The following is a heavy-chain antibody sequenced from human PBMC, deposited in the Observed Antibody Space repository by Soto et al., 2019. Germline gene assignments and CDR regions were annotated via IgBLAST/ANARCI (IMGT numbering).Heavy chain of an antibody. V-gene: IGHV5-51*01. Sequence: PGESLKISCKGSGYSFGNYWIGWVRQRPGKGLEWMGIIHPGNSGTRYSPSLQGQVTISADQSINTAYLQWTSLKASDTAMYYCAGGGATYGSGRYDRYYFDYWGRGTLVTAPQ. CDR1: GYSFGNYW. D-gene: IGHD3-10*01. J-gene: IGHJ4*02. CDR2: IHPGNSGT. CDR3: AGGGATYGSGRYDRYYFDY.